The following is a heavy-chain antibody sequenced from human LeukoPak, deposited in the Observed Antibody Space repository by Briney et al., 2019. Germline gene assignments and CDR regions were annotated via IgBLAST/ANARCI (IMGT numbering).Heavy chain of an antibody. Sequence: SETLSLTCTVSGGSISSGSYYWSWIRQPAGKGLEWIGRIYTSGSTNYNPSLKSRVTISVDTSKNQFSLKLSSVTAADTAVYYCARQDVSSSWYGYMDVWGKGTTVTISS. J-gene: IGHJ6*03. V-gene: IGHV4-61*02. D-gene: IGHD6-13*01. CDR1: GGSISSGSYY. CDR3: ARQDVSSSWYGYMDV. CDR2: IYTSGST.